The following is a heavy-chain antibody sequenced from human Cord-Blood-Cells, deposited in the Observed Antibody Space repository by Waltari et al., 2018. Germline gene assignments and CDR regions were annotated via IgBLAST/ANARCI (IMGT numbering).Heavy chain of an antibody. Sequence: QVQLVECGGGVVRRGWSLRLSWAATGFTFSSHPIAGVRQAPGKGRGWGAVISYEGSNKYYADSVKGRFTISRDNSKNTLYLQMNSLRAEDTAVYYCVREGATGGFDYWGQGTLVTVSS. CDR3: VREGATGGFDY. CDR2: ISYEGSNK. V-gene: IGHV3-30-3*01. J-gene: IGHJ4*02. CDR1: GFTFSSHP. D-gene: IGHD1-26*01.